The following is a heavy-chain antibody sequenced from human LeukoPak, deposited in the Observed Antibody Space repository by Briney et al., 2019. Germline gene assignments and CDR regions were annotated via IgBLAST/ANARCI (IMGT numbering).Heavy chain of an antibody. J-gene: IGHJ3*02. D-gene: IGHD3-22*01. Sequence: SETLSLTCAVSGGSISSGAYSWSWIRQPPGKGLEWIGYIYYSDSFYNPSLKSRVTISLDTSRNQFSLKLNSVTAANTAVYYCAKSNGYGLIDIWGQGTMVTVSS. CDR1: GGSISSGAYS. V-gene: IGHV4-30-4*07. CDR3: AKSNGYGLIDI. CDR2: IYYSDS.